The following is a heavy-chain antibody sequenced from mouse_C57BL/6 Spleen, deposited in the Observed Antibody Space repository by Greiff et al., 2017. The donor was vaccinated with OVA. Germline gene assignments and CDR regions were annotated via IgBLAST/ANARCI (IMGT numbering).Heavy chain of an antibody. V-gene: IGHV1-52*01. Sequence: QVQLKEPGAELVRPGSSVKLSCKASGYTFTSYWMHWVKQRPIQGLEWIGNIDPSDSETHYNQKFKDKATLTVDKSSSTAYMQLSSLTSEDSAVYYCARGWHYFDYWGQGTTLTVSS. CDR1: GYTFTSYW. CDR3: ARGWHYFDY. CDR2: IDPSDSET. J-gene: IGHJ2*01.